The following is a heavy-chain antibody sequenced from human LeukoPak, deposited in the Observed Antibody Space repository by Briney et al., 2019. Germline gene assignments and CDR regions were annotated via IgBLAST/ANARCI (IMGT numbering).Heavy chain of an antibody. Sequence: GASVKVSCKASGYRFTSYGISWVRQAPGQGLEWMGWISGYNGNTNYAQKLQGRVTMTSDTSTSTAYMELRSLRSDDTAVYYCARDRGIAEADSFDPWGQGTLVTVSS. CDR2: ISGYNGNT. V-gene: IGHV1-18*01. CDR1: GYRFTSYG. CDR3: ARDRGIAEADSFDP. D-gene: IGHD6-13*01. J-gene: IGHJ5*02.